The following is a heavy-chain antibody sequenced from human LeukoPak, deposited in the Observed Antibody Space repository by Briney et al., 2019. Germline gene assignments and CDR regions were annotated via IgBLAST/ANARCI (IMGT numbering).Heavy chain of an antibody. D-gene: IGHD3-9*01. V-gene: IGHV1-69*05. CDR2: IIPIFGTA. CDR1: GYTFTGYY. Sequence: SVKVSCKASGYTFTGYYMHWVRQAPGQGLEWMGRIIPIFGTANYAQKFQGRVTITTDESTSTAYMELSSLRSEDTAVYYCARAQSRNVLRYFDWSATSFDYWGQGTLVTVSS. CDR3: ARAQSRNVLRYFDWSATSFDY. J-gene: IGHJ4*02.